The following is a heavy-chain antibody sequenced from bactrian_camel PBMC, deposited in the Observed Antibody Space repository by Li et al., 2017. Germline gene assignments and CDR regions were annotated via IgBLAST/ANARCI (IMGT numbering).Heavy chain of an antibody. D-gene: IGHD1*01. CDR1: GAISSTDF. CDR3: AFKAWAVYGEYCLRDAAVDS. J-gene: IGHJ4*01. Sequence: HVQLVESGGGSVQAGGSLRLSCAASGAISSTDFMAWFRQIPGQVREGIAAIGRGGTSYHDSVKGRFTISRDNAENTLYLQMNGLTPEDTAMYYCAFKAWAVYGEYCLRDAAVDSWGQGTQVTVS. CDR2: IGRGGT. V-gene: IGHV3S57*01.